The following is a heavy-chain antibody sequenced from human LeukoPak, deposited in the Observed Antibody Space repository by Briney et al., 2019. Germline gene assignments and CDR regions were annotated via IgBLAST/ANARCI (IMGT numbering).Heavy chain of an antibody. D-gene: IGHD3-10*01. Sequence: SETLSLTCIVSGGSISSSSYYWAWIRQPPGKGLEWIGSIYYTGSSYYNPSLKSRVTISVDTSKNQFSLQLSSVTAADAAVYHCARHGDGSGTYYNRYIDYWGQGTLVTVSS. J-gene: IGHJ4*02. CDR1: GGSISSSSYY. CDR2: IYYTGSS. CDR3: ARHGDGSGTYYNRYIDY. V-gene: IGHV4-39*01.